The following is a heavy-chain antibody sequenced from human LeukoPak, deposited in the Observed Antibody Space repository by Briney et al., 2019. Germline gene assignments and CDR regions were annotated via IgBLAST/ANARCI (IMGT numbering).Heavy chain of an antibody. V-gene: IGHV3-23*01. CDR3: AKDTSEFLPYCFDY. CDR1: GFTFSSYA. D-gene: IGHD3-10*01. CDR2: ISGSGGSA. Sequence: GESLRLSCAASGFTFSSYAMTWVRQAPGKGLEWVSSISGSGGSAYYADSVKGRFAISRDNSKNTLYLQMNSLRAEDTAVYYCAKDTSEFLPYCFDYWGQGTPVTVCS. J-gene: IGHJ4*02.